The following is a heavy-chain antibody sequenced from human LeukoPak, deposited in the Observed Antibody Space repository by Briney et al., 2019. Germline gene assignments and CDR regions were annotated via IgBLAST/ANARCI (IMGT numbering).Heavy chain of an antibody. CDR1: GGPISSSSYY. V-gene: IGHV4-39*02. Sequence: SETLSLTCTVSGGPISSSSYYWGWIRQPPGKRLEWIGSIHYSGRTYDNPSLKSRVTISLDTSKNHFSLKLSSVTAADTAVYYCARPLGYCSGGSCYGDAFDIWGQGTMVTASS. J-gene: IGHJ3*02. CDR2: IHYSGRT. D-gene: IGHD2-15*01. CDR3: ARPLGYCSGGSCYGDAFDI.